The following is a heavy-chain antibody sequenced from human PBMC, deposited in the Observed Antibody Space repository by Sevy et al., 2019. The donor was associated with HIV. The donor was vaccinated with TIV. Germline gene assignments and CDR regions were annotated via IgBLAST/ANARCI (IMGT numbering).Heavy chain of an antibody. V-gene: IGHV3-7*01. Sequence: GGSLRLSCAASGFTFSGYWMSWVRQAPGKGLQWVANIKQDGSKNEFVDSVKGRFTISRDNPKNSLYLQMNSLRAVDTAVYYCAREGAGGFDYWGQGTLVTVSS. CDR3: AREGAGGFDY. J-gene: IGHJ4*02. D-gene: IGHD2-15*01. CDR1: GFTFSGYW. CDR2: IKQDGSKN.